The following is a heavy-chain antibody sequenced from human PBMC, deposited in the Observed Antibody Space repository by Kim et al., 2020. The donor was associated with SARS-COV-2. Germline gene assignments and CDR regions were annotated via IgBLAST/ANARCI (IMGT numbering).Heavy chain of an antibody. V-gene: IGHV3-30*18. D-gene: IGHD6-19*01. CDR1: GFTFSSYG. CDR3: AKEQWLVPSRLCAFDY. J-gene: IGHJ4*02. CDR2: ISYDGSNK. Sequence: GGSLRLSCAASGFTFSSYGMHWVRQAPGKGLEWVAVISYDGSNKYYADSVKGRFTISRDNSKNTLYLQMNSLRAEDTAVYYCAKEQWLVPSRLCAFDYWGQGTLVTVSS.